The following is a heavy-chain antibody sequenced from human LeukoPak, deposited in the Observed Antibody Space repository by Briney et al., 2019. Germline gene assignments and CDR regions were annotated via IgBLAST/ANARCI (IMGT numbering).Heavy chain of an antibody. CDR1: GGSISSGDYY. Sequence: SETLSLTFTVSGGSISSGDYYWGWIRQPPGKGLEWIGSIYHSGSTYYNPSLKSRVTISVDTSKNQFSLKLSSVTAADTAVYYCARPRGYSYGYGGYFDYWGQGTLVTVSS. CDR3: ARPRGYSYGYGGYFDY. D-gene: IGHD5-18*01. CDR2: IYHSGST. J-gene: IGHJ4*02. V-gene: IGHV4-39*07.